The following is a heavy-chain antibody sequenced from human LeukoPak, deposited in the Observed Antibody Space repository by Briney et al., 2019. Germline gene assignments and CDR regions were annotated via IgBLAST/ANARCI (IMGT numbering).Heavy chain of an antibody. Sequence: LPGGSLRLSCAASGFTFSDHYMDWVRQAPGKGLEWVGRITNKPNGYSTDYATSVKGRFTISRDDSENSVYLQMNSLKTDDTAMYYCARSTRGSLDYWGQGTLVTVSS. CDR1: GFTFSDHY. CDR3: ARSTRGSLDY. D-gene: IGHD3-10*01. CDR2: ITNKPNGYST. V-gene: IGHV3-72*01. J-gene: IGHJ4*02.